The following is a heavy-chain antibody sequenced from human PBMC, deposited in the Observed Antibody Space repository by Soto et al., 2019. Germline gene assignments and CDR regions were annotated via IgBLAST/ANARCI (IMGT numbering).Heavy chain of an antibody. CDR2: ISSSGSTI. CDR1: GFTFSDYY. Sequence: LRLSCAASGFTFSDYYMSWIRQAPGKGLEWVSYISSSGSTIYYADSVKGRFTISRDNAKNSLYLQMNSLRAEDTAVYYCARPRTAVANDAFDIWGQGTMVTVSS. D-gene: IGHD6-19*01. J-gene: IGHJ3*02. CDR3: ARPRTAVANDAFDI. V-gene: IGHV3-11*01.